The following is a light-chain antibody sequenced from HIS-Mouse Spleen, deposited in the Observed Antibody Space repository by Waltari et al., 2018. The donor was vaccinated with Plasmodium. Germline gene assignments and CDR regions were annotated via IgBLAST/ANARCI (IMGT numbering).Light chain of an antibody. CDR3: QQYNNWSFT. Sequence: EIVMTQSPATLSVSPGERATLSCRASQSVSSNLAWYKQKPGQAPRLLIYGASTRATGIPARFSGSGSGTEFTLTISSLHSEDFAVYYCQQYNNWSFTFGPGTIVDIK. CDR1: QSVSSN. J-gene: IGKJ3*01. V-gene: IGKV3-15*01. CDR2: GAS.